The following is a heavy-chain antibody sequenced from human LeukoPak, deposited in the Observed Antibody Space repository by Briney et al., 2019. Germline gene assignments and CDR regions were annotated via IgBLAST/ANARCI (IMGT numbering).Heavy chain of an antibody. CDR2: IHYSGST. J-gene: IGHJ3*02. D-gene: IGHD3-16*01. Sequence: SETLSLTCSVSGGSMRNYYWSWIWQPPGKGLEWIGYIHYSGSTNYNPSLKGRVTTSLDTSKNQFSLKLSSVTAADTAMYYCARSAWGYAFDIWGQGTMVTVSS. CDR3: ARSAWGYAFDI. CDR1: GGSMRNYY. V-gene: IGHV4-59*01.